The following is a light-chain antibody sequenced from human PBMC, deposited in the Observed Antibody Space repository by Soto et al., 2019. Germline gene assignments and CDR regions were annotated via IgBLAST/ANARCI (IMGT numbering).Light chain of an antibody. J-gene: IGKJ1*01. Sequence: DIQMTQSPSTLSGSVGDRVTITCRASQTISSWLAWYQQKPGKAPKLLIYQESTLKSGVPSRFSGSGSGTEFTLNISSLQPDDFETYYCQHYNSYSEAFGQGTKVELK. V-gene: IGKV1-5*03. CDR1: QTISSW. CDR3: QHYNSYSEA. CDR2: QES.